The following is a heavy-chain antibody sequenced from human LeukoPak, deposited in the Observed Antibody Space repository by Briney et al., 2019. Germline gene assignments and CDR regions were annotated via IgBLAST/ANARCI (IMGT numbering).Heavy chain of an antibody. CDR1: GYTFTGYG. D-gene: IGHD2-15*01. CDR2: ISAYNGNT. CDR3: ARDRRAVVERYDY. J-gene: IGHJ4*02. Sequence: ASVKVSCKASGYTFTGYGISWVRQATGQGLEWMGWISAYNGNTNHAQKFQGRVTMTTDTSTSTAYMELRSLRSDDTAVYYCARDRRAVVERYDYWGQGTLVTVSS. V-gene: IGHV1-18*01.